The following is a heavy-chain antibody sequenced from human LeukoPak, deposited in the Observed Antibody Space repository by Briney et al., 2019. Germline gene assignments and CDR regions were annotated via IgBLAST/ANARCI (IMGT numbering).Heavy chain of an antibody. V-gene: IGHV1-46*01. CDR3: ARATPFFDY. CDR2: INPSGGST. CDR1: GYTFTSYG. Sequence: ASVKVSCKASGYTFTSYGISWVRQAPGQGLEWLGIINPSGGSTSYAQKFQGRVTMTRDTSTSTVYMELSSLRSEDTAVYYCARATPFFDYWGQGTLVTVSS. J-gene: IGHJ4*02.